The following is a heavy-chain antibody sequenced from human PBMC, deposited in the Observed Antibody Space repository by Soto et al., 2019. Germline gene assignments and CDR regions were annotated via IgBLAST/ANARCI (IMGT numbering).Heavy chain of an antibody. V-gene: IGHV4-34*01. Sequence: KPSETLSLTCAVYGGSFSGYYWSWIRQPPGKGLEWIGEINHSGSTNYNPSLKSRVTISVDTSKNQFSLKLSSVTAADTAVYYCARRPLATDFDYWGQGTLVTVSS. J-gene: IGHJ4*02. CDR1: GGSFSGYY. CDR3: ARRPLATDFDY. D-gene: IGHD1-26*01. CDR2: INHSGST.